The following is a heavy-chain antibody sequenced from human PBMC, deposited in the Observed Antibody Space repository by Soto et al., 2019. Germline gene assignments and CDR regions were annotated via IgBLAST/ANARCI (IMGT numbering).Heavy chain of an antibody. D-gene: IGHD2-2*01. CDR1: GFIFSGFA. CDR3: AKGSGLDTYQYGMDV. V-gene: IGHV3-23*01. CDR2: IGGSGAIT. J-gene: IGHJ6*02. Sequence: PGGSLRLSCAASGFIFSGFAMTWVRQAPGKGLEWVSGIGGSGAITYYADSVKGRVTISRDNSDKTLYLQMNSLRAEDTAVYYCAKGSGLDTYQYGMDVWGQGTTVTVSS.